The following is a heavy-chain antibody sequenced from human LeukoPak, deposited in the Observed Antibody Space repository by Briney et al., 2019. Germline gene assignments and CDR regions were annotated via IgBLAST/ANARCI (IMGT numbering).Heavy chain of an antibody. CDR2: IKHDGSEK. D-gene: IGHD6-13*01. CDR1: GFTFSRYW. Sequence: GGSLRLSCVASGFTFSRYWMSWVRQAPGKGLEWVANIKHDGSEKYYVESVKGRFTISRDNAKNSLYLQMNSLRAEDTAVYYCARGFAAAGTNFDYWGQGTLVTASS. CDR3: ARGFAAAGTNFDY. J-gene: IGHJ4*02. V-gene: IGHV3-7*01.